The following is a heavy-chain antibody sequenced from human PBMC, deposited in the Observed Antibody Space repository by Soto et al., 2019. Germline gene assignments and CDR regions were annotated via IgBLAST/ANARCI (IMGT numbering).Heavy chain of an antibody. J-gene: IGHJ1*01. Sequence: ASVKVSCKASGYTFTGYYMHWVRQAPGQGLEWMGWISAYSGNTNYAQKLQGRVTMTRDTSMSTAYMELRSLRSDDTAVYYCARDPAPYCSGGSCYSIQYFQHWGQGTLVTVSS. V-gene: IGHV1-18*04. CDR1: GYTFTGYY. CDR2: ISAYSGNT. D-gene: IGHD2-15*01. CDR3: ARDPAPYCSGGSCYSIQYFQH.